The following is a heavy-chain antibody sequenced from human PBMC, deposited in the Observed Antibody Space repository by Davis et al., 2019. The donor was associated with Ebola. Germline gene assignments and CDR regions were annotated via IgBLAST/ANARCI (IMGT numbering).Heavy chain of an antibody. CDR1: GGSISSYY. J-gene: IGHJ5*02. D-gene: IGHD3-22*01. CDR3: ARGHFYDSSGYFS. CDR2: IFYSGAT. V-gene: IGHV4-59*06. Sequence: SETLSLTCTVSGGSISSYYWSWIRQHPGKGLEWIGHIFYSGATYYNPSLKGRITISIDTSKNQFSLELSSVTAADTAVYYCARGHFYDSSGYFSWGQGTPVTVSS.